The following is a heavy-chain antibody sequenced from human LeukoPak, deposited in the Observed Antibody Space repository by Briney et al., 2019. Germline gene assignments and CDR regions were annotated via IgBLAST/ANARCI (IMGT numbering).Heavy chain of an antibody. CDR1: GYTFTSYG. CDR2: ISAYNGNT. D-gene: IGHD1-1*01. Sequence: GAPVKVSCKASGYTFTSYGISWVRQAPGQGLEWMGWISAYNGNTNYAQKFQGRVTMTTDTSTSTAYMELRSLRSDDTAVYYCARAPERLGWFDPWGQGTLVTVSS. J-gene: IGHJ5*02. CDR3: ARAPERLGWFDP. V-gene: IGHV1-18*01.